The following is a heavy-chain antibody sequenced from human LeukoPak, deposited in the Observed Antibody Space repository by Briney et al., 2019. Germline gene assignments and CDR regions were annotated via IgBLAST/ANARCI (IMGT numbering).Heavy chain of an antibody. J-gene: IGHJ5*02. CDR3: ASPSSGWYSGFDP. Sequence: SETLSLTCTVSAGSISSSSYYWGWIRQPPGKGLEWIGSIYYSGSTYYNPSLKSRVTISVDTSKNQFSLKLSSVTAADTAVYYCASPSSGWYSGFDPWGQGTLVTVSS. CDR2: IYYSGST. V-gene: IGHV4-39*01. D-gene: IGHD6-19*01. CDR1: AGSISSSSYY.